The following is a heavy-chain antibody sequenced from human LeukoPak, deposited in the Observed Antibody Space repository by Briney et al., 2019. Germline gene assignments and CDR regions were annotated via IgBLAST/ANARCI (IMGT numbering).Heavy chain of an antibody. CDR3: ARTPELYSSGWIYYFDY. CDR2: ISGSGSDI. Sequence: PGGSLRLSCAASGFTFSSFQMTWVRQAPGKGLEWVSYISGSGSDIYYADSVKGRFTISRDNSKNTLYLQMNSLRAEDTAVYYCARTPELYSSGWIYYFDYWGQGTLVTVSS. D-gene: IGHD6-19*01. J-gene: IGHJ4*02. CDR1: GFTFSSFQ. V-gene: IGHV3-48*03.